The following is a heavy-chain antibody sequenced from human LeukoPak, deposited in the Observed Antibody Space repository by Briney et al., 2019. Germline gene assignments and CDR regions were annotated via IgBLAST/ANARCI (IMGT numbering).Heavy chain of an antibody. CDR3: ARGSDYTWGG. D-gene: IGHD3-10*01. V-gene: IGHV4-30-4*01. CDR2: VHHTGRT. CDR1: GVSISSGDYY. Sequence: PSQTLSLTCTVSGVSISSGDYYWSWVRQPPGKEFEWIAEVHHTGRTIYSPSFARRVAISADTSKNQVSLIVTSVTAADTAVYYCARGSDYTWGGWGQGTLVTVSS. J-gene: IGHJ4*01.